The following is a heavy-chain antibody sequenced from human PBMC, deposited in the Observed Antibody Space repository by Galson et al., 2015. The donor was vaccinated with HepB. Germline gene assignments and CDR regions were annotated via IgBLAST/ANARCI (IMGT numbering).Heavy chain of an antibody. CDR3: AKDGHILTGYYFDY. CDR1: GFTFSNDG. Sequence: SLRLSCAVSGFTFSNDGMHWVRQAPGKGLEWVAVIWYDGSNKYYADSEKVRFTVSRDNSKDTMSLQMNSLSAEDAAVYYCAKDGHILTGYYFDYWGQGTLVTVSS. V-gene: IGHV3-33*06. CDR2: IWYDGSNK. D-gene: IGHD3-9*01. J-gene: IGHJ4*02.